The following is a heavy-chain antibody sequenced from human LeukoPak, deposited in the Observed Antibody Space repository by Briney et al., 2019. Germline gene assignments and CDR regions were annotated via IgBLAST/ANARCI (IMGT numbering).Heavy chain of an antibody. CDR2: VSWDDDK. D-gene: IGHD3-10*01. V-gene: IGHV2-5*02. CDR1: GISLTTSGVG. J-gene: IGHJ4*02. Sequence: SGPTLVKPTQTLTLACTVSGISLTTSGVGVGWIRQLPGKALEWLALVSWDDDKRYRPSPQSRLTIAKDTSKNQAVLIMTNMDPVDTGTYFCARLRLRGVPDEFDYWGPGKVVTVSS. CDR3: ARLRLRGVPDEFDY.